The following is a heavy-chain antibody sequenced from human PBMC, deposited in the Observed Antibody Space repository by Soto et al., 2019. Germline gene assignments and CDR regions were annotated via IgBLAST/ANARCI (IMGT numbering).Heavy chain of an antibody. CDR1: GFTFSSHG. Sequence: QVQVVESGGGVVQPGRSLRLSCSASGFTFSSHGMHWVRQAPGKGLEWVAVIWYDGSIKYYADSVKGRFTISRDNSRNTLYLQMNSLRAEDTAVYFCARGVGNYYYAMDVWGQGTTVTVSS. J-gene: IGHJ6*02. V-gene: IGHV3-33*01. CDR3: ARGVGNYYYAMDV. CDR2: IWYDGSIK. D-gene: IGHD7-27*01.